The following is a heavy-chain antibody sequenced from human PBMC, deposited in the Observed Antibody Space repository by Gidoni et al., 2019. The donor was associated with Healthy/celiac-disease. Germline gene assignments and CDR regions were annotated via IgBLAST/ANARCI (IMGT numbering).Heavy chain of an antibody. Sequence: QVQLVLSGAEVNKPWASVQVSCKASGYTFTGYSRHWVRQAPGQGLEWLGWINPSSGGTNYAQKFKGRVTMTRDTANSTGYRELGRLRSDDTAVYYCAREDCSSTSCKTSEYFQHWGQGTLVTVSS. CDR2: INPSSGGT. CDR1: GYTFTGYS. CDR3: AREDCSSTSCKTSEYFQH. D-gene: IGHD2-2*01. V-gene: IGHV1-2*02. J-gene: IGHJ1*01.